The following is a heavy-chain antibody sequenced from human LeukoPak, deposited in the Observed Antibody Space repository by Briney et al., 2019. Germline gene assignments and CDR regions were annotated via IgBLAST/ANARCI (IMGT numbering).Heavy chain of an antibody. V-gene: IGHV1-18*01. CDR1: GYTFTSYG. J-gene: IGHJ4*02. D-gene: IGHD2-2*02. Sequence: GASVKVTCKASGYTFTSYGISWVRQAPGQGREWMGWISAYNGNTNYAQKLQGRVTMTTDTSTSTAYMDLRSLRSDDTPVYYCARPGCSSTSCYKRGDYFDYWGQGTLVPVSS. CDR2: ISAYNGNT. CDR3: ARPGCSSTSCYKRGDYFDY.